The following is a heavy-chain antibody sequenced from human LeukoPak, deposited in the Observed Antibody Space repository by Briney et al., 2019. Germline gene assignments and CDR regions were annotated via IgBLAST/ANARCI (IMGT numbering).Heavy chain of an antibody. CDR1: AGTFSSYA. Sequence: SVKVSCKASAGTFSSYAISWVRQAPGQGLEWMGRIIPIFGTANYAQKFQGRVTITTDESTSTAYMELSSLRSEDTAVYYCARRRESSGLIFDYWGQGTLVTVSS. CDR3: ARRRESSGLIFDY. V-gene: IGHV1-69*05. CDR2: IIPIFGTA. J-gene: IGHJ4*02. D-gene: IGHD6-19*01.